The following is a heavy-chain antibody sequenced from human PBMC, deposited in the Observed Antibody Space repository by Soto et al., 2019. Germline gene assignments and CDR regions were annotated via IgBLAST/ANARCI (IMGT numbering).Heavy chain of an antibody. D-gene: IGHD2-15*01. CDR3: AGGTGAYFDY. J-gene: IGHJ4*02. CDR2: IYSDGNT. V-gene: IGHV3-53*02. CDR1: GFAVSSNY. Sequence: EVQLVETGGGLIQPGGSLRLSCAASGFAVSSNYMSWVRQAPGKGLEWVSVIYSDGNTYYADSVKGRFTISRDNSKNTMYVQMNSLIAEDTAVYYCAGGTGAYFDYWGQGTLVTVSS.